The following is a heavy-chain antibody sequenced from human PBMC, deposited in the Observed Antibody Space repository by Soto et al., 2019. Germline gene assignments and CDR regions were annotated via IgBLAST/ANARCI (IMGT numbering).Heavy chain of an antibody. Sequence: GGSLRLSCAASGFTFSSYGMHWVRQAPGKGLEWVAVIWYDGSNKYYADSVKGRFTISRDNSKNTLYLQMNSLRAEDTAVYYCASGLRYFDWPNYWGQGTLVTVSS. D-gene: IGHD3-9*01. J-gene: IGHJ4*02. V-gene: IGHV3-33*01. CDR2: IWYDGSNK. CDR3: ASGLRYFDWPNY. CDR1: GFTFSSYG.